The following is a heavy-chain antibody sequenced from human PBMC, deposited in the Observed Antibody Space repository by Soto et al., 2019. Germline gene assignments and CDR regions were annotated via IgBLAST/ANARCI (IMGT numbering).Heavy chain of an antibody. V-gene: IGHV3-53*01. CDR3: ARELQSYDFYYYYYGMDV. D-gene: IGHD3-3*01. CDR2: IYSGGST. J-gene: IGHJ6*04. Sequence: GGSLRLSCAVSGFTVSSNYMSWVRQAPRKGLEWVSVIYSGGSTYYADSVKGRFTISRDNSKNTLYLQMNSLRAEDTAVYYCARELQSYDFYYYYYGMDVWGKGTTVTVSS. CDR1: GFTVSSNY.